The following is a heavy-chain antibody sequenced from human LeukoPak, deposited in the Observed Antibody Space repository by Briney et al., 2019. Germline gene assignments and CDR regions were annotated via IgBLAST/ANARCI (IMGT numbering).Heavy chain of an antibody. J-gene: IGHJ4*02. V-gene: IGHV4-34*01. Sequence: SETLSLTCADYGGSFSGHYWSWLRQPPGKGLEWTGEINHSGCTNYNPSLKSRVTITVHTSKNEFSLKLGSVTAADTAVYYCARRGTRSGSKRGIVYWGQGALVTVSS. CDR2: INHSGCT. CDR1: GGSFSGHY. D-gene: IGHD6-19*01. CDR3: ARRGTRSGSKRGIVY.